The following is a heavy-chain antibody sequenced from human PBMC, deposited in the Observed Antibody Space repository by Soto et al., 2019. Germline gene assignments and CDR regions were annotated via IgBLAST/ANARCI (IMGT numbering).Heavy chain of an antibody. J-gene: IGHJ4*02. Sequence: QITLKESGPTLVKPTQTLTLTCTFSGFSLTTSGVGVGWIRQPPGRALEWLALIYWDDDERYSPSLKSRLTITKDTSKNQVVLTMTNMDPVDTATYYCAHSSGYCSGGDCYSRGSFDYWCQGTLVTVSS. D-gene: IGHD2-15*01. CDR2: IYWDDDE. CDR3: AHSSGYCSGGDCYSRGSFDY. V-gene: IGHV2-5*02. CDR1: GFSLTTSGVG.